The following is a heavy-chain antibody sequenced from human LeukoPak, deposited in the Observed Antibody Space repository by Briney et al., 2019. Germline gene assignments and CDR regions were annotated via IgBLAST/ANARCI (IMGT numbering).Heavy chain of an antibody. CDR2: ISGSGGST. CDR1: GFTFSSYA. V-gene: IGHV3-23*01. D-gene: IGHD3-22*01. Sequence: SGGSLRLSCAASGFTFSSYAMSWVRQAPGKGLEWVSAISGSGGSTYYADSVKGRFTISRDNSKNTLYLQMNSLRAEDTAVYYCAKRGTPDYYDSSGPANDDAFDIWGQGTMVTVSS. J-gene: IGHJ3*02. CDR3: AKRGTPDYYDSSGPANDDAFDI.